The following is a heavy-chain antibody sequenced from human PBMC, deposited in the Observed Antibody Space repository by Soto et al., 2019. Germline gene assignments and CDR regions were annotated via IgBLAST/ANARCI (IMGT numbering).Heavy chain of an antibody. CDR1: GGSISSYY. CDR2: IYYSGST. Sequence: PSETLSLTCTVSGGSISSYYWSWIRQPPGKGLEWIGYIYYSGSTNYNPSLKSRVTISVDTSKSQFSLKLSSVTAADTAVYYCARGDSSSSGWFDPWGQGTLVTVSS. J-gene: IGHJ5*02. CDR3: ARGDSSSSGWFDP. V-gene: IGHV4-59*01. D-gene: IGHD6-6*01.